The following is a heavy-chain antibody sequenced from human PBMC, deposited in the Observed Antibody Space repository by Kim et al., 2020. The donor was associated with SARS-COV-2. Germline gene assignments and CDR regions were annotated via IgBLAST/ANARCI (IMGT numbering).Heavy chain of an antibody. V-gene: IGHV4-34*13. CDR3: ARSRRRPRAFDL. Sequence: NYSPSHKSRVTSSVDTSENQFSLKLSSVTAEDTAVYYCARSRRRPRAFDLWGRGTLVTVSS. J-gene: IGHJ2*01.